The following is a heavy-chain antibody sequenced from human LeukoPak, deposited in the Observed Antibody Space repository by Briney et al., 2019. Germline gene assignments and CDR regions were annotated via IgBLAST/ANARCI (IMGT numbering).Heavy chain of an antibody. V-gene: IGHV4-34*01. J-gene: IGHJ6*03. CDR2: INHSEST. Sequence: SETLSLTCAVYGGSFSGYYWSWIRQPPGKGLEWIGEINHSESTNYNPSLKSRVTISVDTSKNQFSLKLSSVTAADTAVYYCARAPAYSRQLPRKLTKYYMDVWGKGTTVTVSS. CDR1: GGSFSGYY. CDR3: ARAPAYSRQLPRKLTKYYMDV. D-gene: IGHD6-13*01.